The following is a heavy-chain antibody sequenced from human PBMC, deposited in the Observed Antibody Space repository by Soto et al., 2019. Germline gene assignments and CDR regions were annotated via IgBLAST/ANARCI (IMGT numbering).Heavy chain of an antibody. D-gene: IGHD6-13*01. V-gene: IGHV3-15*01. CDR1: GFTFSNAW. Sequence: GGSLRLSCAASGFTFSNAWMSWVRQAPGKGLEWVGRIKSKTDGGTTDYAAPVKGRFTISRDDSKNTLYLQMNSLKTEDTAVYYCTTNSNPWGHYYYYYYMDVWGKGTTVTVSS. J-gene: IGHJ6*03. CDR2: IKSKTDGGTT. CDR3: TTNSNPWGHYYYYYYMDV.